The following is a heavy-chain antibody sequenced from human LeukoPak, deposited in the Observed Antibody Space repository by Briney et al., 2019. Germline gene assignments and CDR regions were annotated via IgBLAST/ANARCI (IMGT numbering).Heavy chain of an antibody. CDR3: ARHEWPRVVADLDY. D-gene: IGHD2-15*01. V-gene: IGHV4-34*01. J-gene: IGHJ4*02. CDR1: GGSFSGYY. Sequence: SETLSLTCAVYGGSFSGYYWSWIRQPPGKGLEWIGSIYYSGSTYYNPSLKSRVTISVDTSKNQFSLKLSSVTAADTAVYYCARHEWPRVVADLDYWGQGTLVTVSS. CDR2: IYYSGST.